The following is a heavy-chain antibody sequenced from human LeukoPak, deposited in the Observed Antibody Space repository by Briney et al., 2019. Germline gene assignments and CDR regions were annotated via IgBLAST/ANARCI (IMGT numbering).Heavy chain of an antibody. D-gene: IGHD3-22*01. CDR2: IYSGGGT. CDR3: AKVILGGYYDSSGYYEDY. J-gene: IGHJ4*02. V-gene: IGHV3-53*05. CDR1: GFIVSSNY. Sequence: GGSLRLSCAASGFIVSSNYMSWVRQAPGRGLEWVSFIYSGGGTYYADSVKGRFTISRDNSKNTLYLQMNSLRAEDTAVYYCAKVILGGYYDSSGYYEDYWGQGTLVTVSS.